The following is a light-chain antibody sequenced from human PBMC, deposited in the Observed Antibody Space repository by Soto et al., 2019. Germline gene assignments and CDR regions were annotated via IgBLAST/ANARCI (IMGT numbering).Light chain of an antibody. CDR3: AAWDDSLNAVV. CDR1: SSNIGSNT. Sequence: QSVLTQPPSASGTPGQRVTISCSGSSSNIGSNTVNWYQHLPGTAPKLLIYSNDQRPSGVPDRFSGSKSGTSASLAISGLQSEDEADYYCAAWDDSLNAVVFGGVTKLTVL. V-gene: IGLV1-44*01. J-gene: IGLJ2*01. CDR2: SND.